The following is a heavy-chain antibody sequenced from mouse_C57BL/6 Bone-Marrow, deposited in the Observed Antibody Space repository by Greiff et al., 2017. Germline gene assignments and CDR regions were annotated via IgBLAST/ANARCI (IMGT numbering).Heavy chain of an antibody. CDR1: GYTFTDYY. CDR2: INPNNGGT. CDR3: VSEYYGSSWYFDY. D-gene: IGHD1-1*01. J-gene: IGHJ2*01. V-gene: IGHV1-26*01. Sequence: VQLQQSGPELVKPGASVKISCKASGYTFTDYYMNWVKQSHGKSLEWIGDINPNNGGTSYNQKLKGKATSTVDKSSSTAYMELRSLTSEDSAVYYCVSEYYGSSWYFDYWGQGTILTVSS.